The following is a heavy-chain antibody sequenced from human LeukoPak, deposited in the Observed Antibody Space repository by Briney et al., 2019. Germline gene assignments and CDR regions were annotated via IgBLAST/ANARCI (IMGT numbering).Heavy chain of an antibody. Sequence: GGSLRLSCAASGFTFSTYGVHWVRQAPGKGLEWVAFISYDGSNKYYADSVKGRFTISRDNSKNTLYLQMNSLRAEDTAVYYCAKDDVRRLVRGGGAKDVWDRGTTVTVSS. CDR2: ISYDGSNK. D-gene: IGHD6-19*01. V-gene: IGHV3-30*18. J-gene: IGHJ6*02. CDR1: GFTFSTYG. CDR3: AKDDVRRLVRGGGAKDV.